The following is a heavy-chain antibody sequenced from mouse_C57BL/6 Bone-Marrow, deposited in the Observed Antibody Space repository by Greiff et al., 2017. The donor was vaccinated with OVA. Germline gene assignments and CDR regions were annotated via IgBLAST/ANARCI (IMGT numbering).Heavy chain of an antibody. V-gene: IGHV14-3*01. Sequence: EVKLVESVAELVRPGASVKLSCTASGFNIKNTYMHWVKQRPEQGLEWIGRIDPANGNTKYAPKFQGKATITADTSSNTAYLQLSSLTSEDTAIYYCAVYDYDGENAMDYWGQGTSVTVSS. CDR3: AVYDYDGENAMDY. J-gene: IGHJ4*01. D-gene: IGHD2-4*01. CDR1: GFNIKNTY. CDR2: IDPANGNT.